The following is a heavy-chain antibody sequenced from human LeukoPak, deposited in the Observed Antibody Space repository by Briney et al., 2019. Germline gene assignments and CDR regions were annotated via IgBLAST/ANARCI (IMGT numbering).Heavy chain of an antibody. D-gene: IGHD2-2*01. CDR3: ERVGGSKYEPPKDFDY. Sequence: SETLSLTCAVYGGSFSGYYWSWIRQPPGKGLEWIGEINHSGSTNYNPSLKSRVTISVDTSKNQFSLKLSSVTAADPAVYYCERVGGSKYEPPKDFDYWGQGTLVTVSS. V-gene: IGHV4-34*01. J-gene: IGHJ4*02. CDR2: INHSGST. CDR1: GGSFSGYY.